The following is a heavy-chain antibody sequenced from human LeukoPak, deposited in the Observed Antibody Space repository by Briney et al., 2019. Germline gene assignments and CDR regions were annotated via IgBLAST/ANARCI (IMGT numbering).Heavy chain of an antibody. CDR1: GFTFSNYW. CDR3: AKDYNYGQTDC. CDR2: INTDGSAT. D-gene: IGHD5-18*01. J-gene: IGHJ4*02. Sequence: GGSLRLSCAASGFTFSNYWMHWVRQAPGKGLVWVSTINTDGSATSYADAVKGRFTISRDNAKNTLYLQMNSLRGEDTAVYYCAKDYNYGQTDCWGQGTLVTVSS. V-gene: IGHV3-74*01.